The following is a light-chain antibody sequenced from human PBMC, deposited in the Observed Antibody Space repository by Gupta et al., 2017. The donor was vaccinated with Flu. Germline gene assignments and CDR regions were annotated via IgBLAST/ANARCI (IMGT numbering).Light chain of an antibody. J-gene: IGKJ3*01. CDR3: QQSYNTPLFT. V-gene: IGKV1-39*01. Sequence: SSLSASVGDRVTITCRASQSISTYLNWYQQKPGKAPKLLIYAASSLQSGVPSRFSGSGSGTDFTLIISSLQPEDFATYYCQQSYNTPLFTFGPGTKVDI. CDR1: QSISTY. CDR2: AAS.